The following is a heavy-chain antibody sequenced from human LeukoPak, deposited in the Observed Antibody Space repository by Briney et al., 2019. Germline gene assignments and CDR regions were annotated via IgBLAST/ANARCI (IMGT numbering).Heavy chain of an antibody. CDR3: AKGSVDIVATMDY. D-gene: IGHD5-12*01. Sequence: GGSLRLSCAASGFTFSSYAMSWVRQAPGKGLEWVSAISGSGGSTYYADSVKGRFTISRDNSKHSLYLQMNSLRAEDTALYYCAKGSVDIVATMDYWGQGTLVTVSS. CDR1: GFTFSSYA. J-gene: IGHJ4*02. V-gene: IGHV3-23*01. CDR2: ISGSGGST.